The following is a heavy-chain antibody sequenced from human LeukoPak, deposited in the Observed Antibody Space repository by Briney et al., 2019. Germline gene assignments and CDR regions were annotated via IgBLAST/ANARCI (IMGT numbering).Heavy chain of an antibody. CDR1: GFRFDSFY. V-gene: IGHV3-11*04. CDR3: ARSLIAASEDY. D-gene: IGHD6-6*01. J-gene: IGHJ4*02. Sequence: GGSLRLSCAASGFRFDSFYMGWIRQVPGKGLDYIALISASGAVPYYAESVEGRFTISRDNAKNSVSLQMNSLSADDTAIYYCARSLIAASEDYWGQGTQVIVSS. CDR2: ISASGAVP.